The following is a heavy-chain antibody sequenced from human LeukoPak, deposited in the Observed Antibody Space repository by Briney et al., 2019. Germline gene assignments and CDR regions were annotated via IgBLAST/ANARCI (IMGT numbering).Heavy chain of an antibody. J-gene: IGHJ6*03. D-gene: IGHD6-13*01. CDR2: INPSGGST. CDR3: ASQFLHYSSSWVDYYMDV. Sequence: ASVKVSCKASGYTFTSYYMHWVRQAPGQGLEWMGIINPSGGSTSYAQKFQGRVTMTRDTSTSTVYMELSSLRSEDTAVYYCASQFLHYSSSWVDYYMDVWGKGTTVTFSS. V-gene: IGHV1-46*01. CDR1: GYTFTSYY.